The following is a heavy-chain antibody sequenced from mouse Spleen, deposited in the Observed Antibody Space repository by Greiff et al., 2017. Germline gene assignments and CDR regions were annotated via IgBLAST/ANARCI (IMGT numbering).Heavy chain of an antibody. V-gene: IGHV5-6*02. J-gene: IGHJ2*01. Sequence: EVMLVESGGDLVKPGGSLKLSCAASGFTFSSYGMSWVRQTPDKRLEWVATISSGGSYTYYPDSVKGRFTISRDNAKNTLYLQMSSLKSEDTAMYYCARHYRYDGEGGYFDYWGQGTTLTVSS. CDR1: GFTFSSYG. CDR3: ARHYRYDGEGGYFDY. D-gene: IGHD2-14*01. CDR2: ISSGGSYT.